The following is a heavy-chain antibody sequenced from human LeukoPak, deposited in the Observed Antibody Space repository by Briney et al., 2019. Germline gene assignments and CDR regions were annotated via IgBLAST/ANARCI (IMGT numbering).Heavy chain of an antibody. CDR3: AKDRGGYCSGGSCYSILNYLDY. D-gene: IGHD2-15*01. Sequence: GGSLRLSCAASGFTFSSYWMSWVRQAPGKGLEWVAVISYDGSNKYYADSVKGRFTISRDNSKNTLYLQMNSLRAEDTAVYYCAKDRGGYCSGGSCYSILNYLDYWGQGTLVTVSS. J-gene: IGHJ4*02. CDR2: ISYDGSNK. V-gene: IGHV3-30*18. CDR1: GFTFSSYW.